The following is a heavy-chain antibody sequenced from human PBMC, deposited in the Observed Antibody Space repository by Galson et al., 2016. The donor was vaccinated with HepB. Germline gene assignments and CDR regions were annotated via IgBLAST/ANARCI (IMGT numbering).Heavy chain of an antibody. V-gene: IGHV3-53*01. CDR1: GFSVSQNC. Sequence: SLRLSCAVSGFSVSQNCMTWVRQAPGKGLEWLSVIYSGNNAYYADSVKGRFTISRDNFRNTLHLQITSLRAEDTAVYYCARAGSRVGFYLRFGFFDSWGQGTLVTVSS. CDR3: ARAGSRVGFYLRFGFFDS. J-gene: IGHJ4*02. CDR2: IYSGNNA. D-gene: IGHD3-10*01.